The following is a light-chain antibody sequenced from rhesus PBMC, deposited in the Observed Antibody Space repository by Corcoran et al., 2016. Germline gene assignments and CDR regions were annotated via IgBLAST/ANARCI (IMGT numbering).Light chain of an antibody. J-gene: IGKJ3*01. CDR3: QHNYGTPFT. Sequence: DIQMTQSPSSLSASVGDRVTITCRASENVNNYFNWYQQKPGKAPKLLIYKASTLQSGVPSSFSGSGSGTDYTFTISSLQSEDVATYYCQHNYGTPFTFGPGTKLDIK. CDR1: ENVNNY. V-gene: IGKV1-74*01. CDR2: KAS.